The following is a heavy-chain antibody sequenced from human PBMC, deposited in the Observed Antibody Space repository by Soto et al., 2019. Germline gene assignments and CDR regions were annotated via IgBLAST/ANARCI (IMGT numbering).Heavy chain of an antibody. Sequence: GVSLKISCKGSGYSFTSYWIGWVRQMPGKGLEWMGIIYPGDSDTRYSPSFQGQVTISADKSKSIAYLQMNGLKTEDTAVYYCTRGTIFGVDYYYYGMDVWGQGTTVTVSS. V-gene: IGHV5-51*01. D-gene: IGHD3-3*01. CDR1: GYSFTSYW. CDR2: IYPGDSDT. J-gene: IGHJ6*02. CDR3: TRGTIFGVDYYYYGMDV.